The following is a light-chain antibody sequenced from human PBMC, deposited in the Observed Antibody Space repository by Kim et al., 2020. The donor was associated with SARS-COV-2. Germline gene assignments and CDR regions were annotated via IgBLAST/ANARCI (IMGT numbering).Light chain of an antibody. J-gene: IGKJ1*01. V-gene: IGKV3-20*01. CDR2: GAS. CDR1: QSVSSSY. Sequence: SPEERATLSCRASQSVSSSYLAWYQQKPGQAPRLLIYGASSRATGIPDRFSGSGSGTDFTLTISRLEPEDFAVYYCQQYGSSRWTFGQGTKVDIK. CDR3: QQYGSSRWT.